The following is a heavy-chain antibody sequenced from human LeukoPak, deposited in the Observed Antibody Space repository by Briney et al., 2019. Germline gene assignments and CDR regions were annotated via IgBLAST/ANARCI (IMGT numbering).Heavy chain of an antibody. J-gene: IGHJ1*01. CDR3: AGTPYDSSGYKYFQH. V-gene: IGHV4-39*07. D-gene: IGHD3-22*01. Sequence: SETLSLTCTVSGGSISSYYWGWIRQPPGKGLEWIGSIYYSGSTYYNPSLKSRVTISVDTSKNQFSLKLSSVTAADTAVYYCAGTPYDSSGYKYFQHWGQGTLVTVSS. CDR1: GGSISSYY. CDR2: IYYSGST.